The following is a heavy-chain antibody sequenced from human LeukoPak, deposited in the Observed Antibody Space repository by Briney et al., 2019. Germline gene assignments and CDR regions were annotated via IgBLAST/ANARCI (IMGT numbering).Heavy chain of an antibody. CDR1: SGSISSYY. D-gene: IGHD2-2*01. V-gene: IGHV4-59*01. Sequence: SETLSLNCTVYSGSISSYYWSWLRQPPGKGLEWSGNIYYSGSTNYNPSLRSRVTITVDTSKNQFSLKLSSVTSADTAVYYCARACSSNYYYYYMDVWGKGTTVTVSS. J-gene: IGHJ6*03. CDR2: IYYSGST. CDR3: ARACSSNYYYYYMDV.